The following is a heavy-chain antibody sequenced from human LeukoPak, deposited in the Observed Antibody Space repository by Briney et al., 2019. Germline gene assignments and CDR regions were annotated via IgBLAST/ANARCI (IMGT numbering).Heavy chain of an antibody. CDR2: VYYSGST. Sequence: SETLSLTCTVSGGSISSSDYYWGWVRQPPGKGLEWIGSVYYSGSTYYNPSLQSRATISIDTSKNQFSLRLSSVTAADTAVYYCATIKRGSIFGYFDFWGQGIKVTVSS. CDR3: ATIKRGSIFGYFDF. CDR1: GGSISSSDYY. D-gene: IGHD5-18*01. V-gene: IGHV4-39*07. J-gene: IGHJ4*02.